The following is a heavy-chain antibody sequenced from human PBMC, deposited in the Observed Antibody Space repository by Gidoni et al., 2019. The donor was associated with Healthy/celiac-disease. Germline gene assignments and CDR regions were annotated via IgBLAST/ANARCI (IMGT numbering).Heavy chain of an antibody. J-gene: IGHJ6*02. CDR3: AKCRGDYDFWSKYYYYYGMDV. D-gene: IGHD3-3*01. CDR2: ISGSGGST. V-gene: IGHV3-23*01. CDR1: GFTFSSYA. Sequence: EVQLLESGGGLVQPGGSLRLSCAASGFTFSSYAMRWVRQAPGKGLEWVSAISGSGGSTYYADSVKGRFTIARDNSKNTLYLQMNSLRAEDTAVYYCAKCRGDYDFWSKYYYYYGMDVWGQGTTVTVSS.